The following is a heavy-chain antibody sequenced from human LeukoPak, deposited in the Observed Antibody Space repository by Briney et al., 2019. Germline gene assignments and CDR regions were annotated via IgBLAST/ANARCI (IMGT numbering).Heavy chain of an antibody. D-gene: IGHD4-17*01. CDR1: GVPVSSNY. J-gene: IGHJ4*02. V-gene: IGHV3-53*01. CDR2: IYSGGST. Sequence: GGSLRLSCAASGVPVSSNYISWVRPAPGKGLEWVSVIYSGGSTYYADSVKGRFTISRDNSKNTLYLQMNSLRAEDTAVYYCARGYGSSFDYWGQGTLVTVSS. CDR3: ARGYGSSFDY.